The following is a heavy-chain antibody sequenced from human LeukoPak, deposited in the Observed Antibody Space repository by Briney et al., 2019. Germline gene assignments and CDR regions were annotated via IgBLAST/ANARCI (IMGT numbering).Heavy chain of an antibody. CDR2: ISSGSSAI. CDR1: GFTFTTYS. V-gene: IGHV3-21*01. J-gene: IGHJ4*02. D-gene: IGHD4-17*01. CDR3: ARGHTAVTRHFDF. Sequence: GGSLRPSCEASGFTFTTYSMTWVRQAPGKGLEWVSIISSGSSAIFSADALKGRFTISRDDAKNLLYLDMNSLRAEDTAVYYCARGHTAVTRHFDFWGQGTLVTVSS.